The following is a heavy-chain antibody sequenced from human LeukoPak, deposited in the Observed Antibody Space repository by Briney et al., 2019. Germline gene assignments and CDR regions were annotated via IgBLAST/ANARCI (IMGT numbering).Heavy chain of an antibody. J-gene: IGHJ4*02. Sequence: GGSLRLSCAASGFMFSSYAMSWVRQAPGKGLEWVSGISGSGGSTDYADSVKSRFTISRDISKNTLYLQMKSLRAEDRAVYYCAKGRWDQLLSEIDYWGQGPWSPSPQ. D-gene: IGHD2-2*01. CDR2: ISGSGGST. V-gene: IGHV3-23*01. CDR1: GFMFSSYA. CDR3: AKGRWDQLLSEIDY.